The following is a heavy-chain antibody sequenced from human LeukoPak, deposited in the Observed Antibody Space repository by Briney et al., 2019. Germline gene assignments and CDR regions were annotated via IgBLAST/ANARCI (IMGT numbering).Heavy chain of an antibody. Sequence: SVKVSCKASGYTFTSYAMHWVRQAPGQRLEWMGRIIPILGIANYAQKFQGRVTITADKSTSTAYMELSSLRSEDTAVYYCARGPLLGYSGYDCHVGWGQGTLVTVSS. CDR2: IIPILGIA. D-gene: IGHD5-12*01. CDR3: ARGPLLGYSGYDCHVG. J-gene: IGHJ4*02. V-gene: IGHV1-69*04. CDR1: GYTFTSYA.